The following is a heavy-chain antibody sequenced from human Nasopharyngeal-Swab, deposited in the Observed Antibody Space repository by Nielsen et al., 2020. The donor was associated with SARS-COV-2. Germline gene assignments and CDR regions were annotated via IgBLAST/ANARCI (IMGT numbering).Heavy chain of an antibody. CDR1: GFTFTNYA. CDR3: ASSYYPGSGTSYGMDV. Sequence: GESLKISCATSGFTFTNYAMSWVRQAPGKGLEWVSVLYSGGTAYYADSVKGRFTTSRDNSKNMLYLQMNSLRAEDTAVYYCASSYYPGSGTSYGMDVWGHGTTVTVSS. V-gene: IGHV3-66*01. J-gene: IGHJ6*02. D-gene: IGHD3-10*01. CDR2: LYSGGTA.